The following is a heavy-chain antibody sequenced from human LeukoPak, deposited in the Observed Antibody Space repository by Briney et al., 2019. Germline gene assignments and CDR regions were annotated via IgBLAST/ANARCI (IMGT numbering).Heavy chain of an antibody. CDR2: ISWNSGSI. V-gene: IGHV3-9*01. CDR1: GFTFDDYA. Sequence: AGGSLRLSCAASGFTFDDYAMHWVRQAPGKGLEWVSGISWNSGSIGYADSVKGRFTISRDNAKNSLYLQMNSLRAEDTALYYCAKAAGQIAAAGTSDYWGQGTLVTVSS. D-gene: IGHD6-13*01. J-gene: IGHJ4*02. CDR3: AKAAGQIAAAGTSDY.